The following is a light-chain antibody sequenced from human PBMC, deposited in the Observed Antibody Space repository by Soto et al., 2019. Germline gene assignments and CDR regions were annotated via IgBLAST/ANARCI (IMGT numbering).Light chain of an antibody. J-gene: IGLJ1*01. CDR3: GSYRISTAV. CDR1: SSNIGSNG. CDR2: DDD. Sequence: QPVLTQPPSASGTPGQRITISCSGTSSNIGSNGVYWYQHLPGTAPTLLIYDDDQRPSGVPDRFSGSKSGTSASLAISGLQAEDEADYYCGSYRISTAVFGTGTKLTVL. V-gene: IGLV1-44*01.